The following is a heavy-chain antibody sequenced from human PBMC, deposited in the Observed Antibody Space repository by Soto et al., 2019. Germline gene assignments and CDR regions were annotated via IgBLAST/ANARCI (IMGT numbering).Heavy chain of an antibody. CDR2: ITSSGSTI. CDR1: GFTFSSYS. CDR3: ARVYPSDAFDI. Sequence: GSLRLSCAASGFTFSSYSMNWVRQAPGKGLEWVSYITSSGSTIYYADSVKGRFTISRDNAKYSLYLHMNSLRAEDTAVYYCARVYPSDAFDIWGQGTMVTVSS. J-gene: IGHJ3*02. V-gene: IGHV3-48*01.